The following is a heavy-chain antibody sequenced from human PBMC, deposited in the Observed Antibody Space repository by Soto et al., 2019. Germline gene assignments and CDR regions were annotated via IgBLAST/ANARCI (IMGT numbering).Heavy chain of an antibody. D-gene: IGHD3-9*01. CDR3: GRDEGGYDILTGYYKAHHFDQ. J-gene: IGHJ4*02. Sequence: QVQLVQSGAEVKRPGDSVKVSCQASGYTFGHFYITWVRQAPGQGLEWMGAISPHNRNTNYAEKFRGRVTMTTDTSTTTAYMELRSLRSDDTAVYYCGRDEGGYDILTGYYKAHHFDQWGQGALVTVSS. CDR1: GYTFGHFY. CDR2: ISPHNRNT. V-gene: IGHV1-18*01.